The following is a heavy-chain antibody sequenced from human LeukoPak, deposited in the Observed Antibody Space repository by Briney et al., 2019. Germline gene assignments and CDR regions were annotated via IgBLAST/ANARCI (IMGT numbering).Heavy chain of an antibody. J-gene: IGHJ5*02. CDR2: ISVYNGNT. CDR3: ALRYCSSTSCYEPRWFDP. CDR1: GYTFTSYG. Sequence: ASVKVSCKASGYTFTSYGIRWVRQAPGRGLEWMGWISVYNGNTNYAQNLQGRVPMTTDTSTSTAYMELRSLRSDDTAVYYCALRYCSSTSCYEPRWFDPWGQGTLVTVSS. V-gene: IGHV1-18*01. D-gene: IGHD2-2*01.